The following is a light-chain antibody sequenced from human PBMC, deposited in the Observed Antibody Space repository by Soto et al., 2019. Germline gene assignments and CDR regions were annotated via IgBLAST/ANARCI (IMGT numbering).Light chain of an antibody. J-gene: IGKJ1*01. V-gene: IGKV1-12*02. Sequence: DLQMTQSPSSVSASIGDRVTITCRASQDISSWLAWYQQKPGKAPRLLIYASSTVQSGVPSRFSGRRSGTEFTLTISSLQPEDFATYFCQQGNDFPWTFGQGTKVDFK. CDR2: ASS. CDR3: QQGNDFPWT. CDR1: QDISSW.